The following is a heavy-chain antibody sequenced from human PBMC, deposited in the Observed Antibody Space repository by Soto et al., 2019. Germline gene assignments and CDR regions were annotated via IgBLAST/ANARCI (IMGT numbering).Heavy chain of an antibody. CDR1: GFSFGSDW. CDR3: TRDENYRYDSAYYDVFDI. CDR2: IRKDGSRE. D-gene: IGHD3-16*02. V-gene: IGHV3-7*05. J-gene: IGHJ3*02. Sequence: DVQLTESGGGLVQPGGSLRLSCGASGFSFGSDWMAWVRQAPGKGLEWVANIRKDGSREHYADSVRGRFSVSRDNAKDSLYLQMNSLRLEDTAVYYCTRDENYRYDSAYYDVFDIWGQGTMVTVSS.